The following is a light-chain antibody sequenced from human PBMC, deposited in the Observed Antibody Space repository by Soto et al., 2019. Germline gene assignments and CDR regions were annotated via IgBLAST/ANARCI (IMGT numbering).Light chain of an antibody. CDR1: SSDVGGYNY. V-gene: IGLV2-14*01. Sequence: QSVLTQPASVSGSPGQSITISCTGTSSDVGGYNYVSWYQQHPPKAPKLMIYDVSNRPSGVSDRFSGSKSGNTASLTISGLQAEDEADYYCYSYTTSSTYVFVTGTMVTVL. J-gene: IGLJ1*01. CDR3: YSYTTSSTYV. CDR2: DVS.